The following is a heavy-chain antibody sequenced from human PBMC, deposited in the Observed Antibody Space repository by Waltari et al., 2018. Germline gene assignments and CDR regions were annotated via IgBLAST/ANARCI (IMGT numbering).Heavy chain of an antibody. CDR1: GGSISSGSYY. CDR2: IYTSGST. V-gene: IGHV4-61*02. J-gene: IGHJ4*02. D-gene: IGHD6-6*01. CDR3: ARDGSSWSSARFDY. Sequence: QVQLQESGPGLVKPSQTLSLTCTVPGGSISSGSYYWSWIRQPAGKGLAWIGRIYTSGSTNYNPSLKSRVTISVDTSKNQFSLKLSSVTAADTAVYYCARDGSSWSSARFDYWGQGTLVTVSS.